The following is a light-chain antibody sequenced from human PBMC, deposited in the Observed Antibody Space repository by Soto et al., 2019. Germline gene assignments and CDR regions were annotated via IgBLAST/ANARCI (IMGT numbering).Light chain of an antibody. J-gene: IGKJ2*01. Sequence: EMDMTQSPATLSVSPGEGATLSCRAAQNIGNSLGWYQQRPGQAPRLLIYGAFHRATGIPTRFSGSGSGTEFTRTIGSLQPEDSATYYCQYLGAFGQGTKLEIK. CDR1: QNIGNS. CDR2: GAF. V-gene: IGKV3-15*01. CDR3: QYLGA.